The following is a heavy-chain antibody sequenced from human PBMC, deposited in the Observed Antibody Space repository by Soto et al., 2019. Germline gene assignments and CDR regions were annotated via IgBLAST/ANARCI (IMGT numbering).Heavy chain of an antibody. J-gene: IGHJ5*02. CDR2: IYSSGGS. D-gene: IGHD1-1*01. CDR3: VGTGTTDDP. V-gene: IGHV4-30-4*01. CDR1: GASVSSGDYY. Sequence: SETLSLTCTVSGASVSSGDYYWSCIRQPPGKGLEWIGYIYSSGGSYYNPSLKGRLTISIDTSKNQFSLKLNSVTVADTAIYYCVGTGTTDDPWGQGTLVTVSS.